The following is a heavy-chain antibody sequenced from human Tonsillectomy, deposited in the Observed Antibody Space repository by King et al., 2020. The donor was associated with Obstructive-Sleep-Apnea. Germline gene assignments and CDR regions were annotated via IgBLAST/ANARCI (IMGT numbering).Heavy chain of an antibody. CDR2: ISSSSSYI. D-gene: IGHD3-22*01. Sequence: VQLVESGGGLVKPGGSLRLSCAASGFTFSSYSMNWVRQAPGKGLEWVSSISSSSSYIYYADSVKGRFTISRDNAKNSLYLQMNSLRAEDTDVYYCARVNSSGYYSCFDYWGQGTLVTVSS. V-gene: IGHV3-21*01. CDR1: GFTFSSYS. CDR3: ARVNSSGYYSCFDY. J-gene: IGHJ4*02.